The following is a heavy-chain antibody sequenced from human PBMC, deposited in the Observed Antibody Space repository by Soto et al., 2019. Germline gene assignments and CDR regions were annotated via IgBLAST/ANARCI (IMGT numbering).Heavy chain of an antibody. CDR3: ARHMKIWYWFDP. J-gene: IGHJ5*02. Sequence: GCSISSYYWSWIRQPPGKGLEWIGYIYYSGSTNYNPSLKSRVTISVDTSKNQFSLKLSSVTAADTAVYYCARHMKIWYWFDPWGQGTLVTVSS. CDR2: IYYSGST. D-gene: IGHD3-10*01. V-gene: IGHV4-59*08. CDR1: GCSISSYY.